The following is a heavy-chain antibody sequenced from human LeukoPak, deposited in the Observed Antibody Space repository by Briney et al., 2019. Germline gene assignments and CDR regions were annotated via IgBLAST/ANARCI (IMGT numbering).Heavy chain of an antibody. Sequence: GGSLRLSCAASGFTFSSYEMNWVRQAPGKGLEWVSYISSSGSTIYYADSVKGRFTISRDNSKNTLYLQMNSLRAEDTAVYYCANAHSPFTFYFDYWGQGTLVTVSS. CDR2: ISSSGSTI. CDR3: ANAHSPFTFYFDY. CDR1: GFTFSSYE. D-gene: IGHD2/OR15-2a*01. V-gene: IGHV3-48*03. J-gene: IGHJ4*02.